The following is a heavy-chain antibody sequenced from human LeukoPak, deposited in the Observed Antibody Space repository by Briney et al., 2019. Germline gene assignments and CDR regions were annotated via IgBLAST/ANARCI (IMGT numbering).Heavy chain of an antibody. V-gene: IGHV3-30*02. Sequence: GGSLRLSCAASGFTFDDYAMHWVRQAPGKGLEWVAFIRYDGSNKYYADSVKGRFTISRDNSKITLYLQMNSLRAEDTAVYYCAKAPRSSSARYYYYYRDVWGKGTTVTVSS. CDR1: GFTFDDYA. CDR3: AKAPRSSSARYYYYYRDV. CDR2: IRYDGSNK. J-gene: IGHJ6*03. D-gene: IGHD6-6*01.